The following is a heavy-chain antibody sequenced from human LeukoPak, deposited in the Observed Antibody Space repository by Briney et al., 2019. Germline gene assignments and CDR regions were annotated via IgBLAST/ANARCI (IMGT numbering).Heavy chain of an antibody. Sequence: PGGSLRLSCAASGFTFSSYAMSWVRQAPEKGLEWVSAISGSGGNTYYADSVKGRFTISRDNSQNTLYLQMNSLRAEDTAVYYCAKQRSEVVVAATNYWGQGTLVTVSS. CDR2: ISGSGGNT. D-gene: IGHD2-15*01. V-gene: IGHV3-23*01. CDR1: GFTFSSYA. J-gene: IGHJ4*02. CDR3: AKQRSEVVVAATNY.